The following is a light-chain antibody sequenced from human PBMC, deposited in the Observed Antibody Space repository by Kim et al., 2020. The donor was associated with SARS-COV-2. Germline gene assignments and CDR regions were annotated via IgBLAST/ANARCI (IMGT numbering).Light chain of an antibody. CDR2: GAS. CDR1: QSISSSY. Sequence: CQGERATRSCRSSQSISSSYLAWYQQEPGQAPRLLISGASNRATGIPDRFSGSVSGTDFTLTISRLEPEDFAVYYCQQYVSLPWTFGQGTKVDIK. CDR3: QQYVSLPWT. J-gene: IGKJ1*01. V-gene: IGKV3-20*01.